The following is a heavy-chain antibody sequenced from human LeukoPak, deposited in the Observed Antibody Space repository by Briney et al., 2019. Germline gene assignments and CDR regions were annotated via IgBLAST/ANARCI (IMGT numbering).Heavy chain of an antibody. J-gene: IGHJ4*02. CDR3: AKDRPYDSSGYDY. CDR2: ISGSGGST. CDR1: GFTFSCCA. D-gene: IGHD3-22*01. Sequence: GGSLRLSCAASGFTFSCCAMSWVRQAPGKGLEWVSAISGSGGSTYYADSVKGRFTISRDNSKNTLYLQMNSLRAEDTAVYYCAKDRPYDSSGYDYWGQGTLVTVSS. V-gene: IGHV3-23*01.